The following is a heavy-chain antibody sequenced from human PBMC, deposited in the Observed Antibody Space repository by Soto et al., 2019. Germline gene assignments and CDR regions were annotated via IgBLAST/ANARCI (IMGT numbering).Heavy chain of an antibody. V-gene: IGHV1-18*04. CDR3: ARAKSRQWLDLPKGWYFDL. J-gene: IGHJ2*01. CDR1: GYTFTSYG. D-gene: IGHD6-19*01. Sequence: QVQLVQSGAEVKKPGASVKVSCKASGYTFTSYGISWVRQAPGQGLEWMGWISAYNGNTHYAQKLQGRVTMTTDTSTSTAYMDLRSLRSDDTAVYYCARAKSRQWLDLPKGWYFDLWGRGPLVPVSS. CDR2: ISAYNGNT.